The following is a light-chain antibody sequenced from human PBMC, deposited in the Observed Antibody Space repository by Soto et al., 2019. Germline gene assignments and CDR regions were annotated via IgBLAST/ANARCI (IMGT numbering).Light chain of an antibody. J-gene: IGKJ2*01. V-gene: IGKV3-20*01. CDR3: QQYGSSHPYT. CDR2: GSS. CDR1: QSVSNNY. Sequence: VLTQSPCTLSLSPGERATLSCRASQSVSNNYLAWYQQQPGQPPQLLIFGSSDRATGIAHRFSGSGAGTNFTPPISSRQPEDVAVSYCQQYGSSHPYTFGQGTKLEIK.